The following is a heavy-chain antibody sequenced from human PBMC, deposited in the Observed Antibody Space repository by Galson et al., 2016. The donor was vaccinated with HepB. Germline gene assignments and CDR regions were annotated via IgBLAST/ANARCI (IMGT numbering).Heavy chain of an antibody. CDR2: ISGSGGTS. CDR3: ARASDRSGYFQLRWFDP. J-gene: IGHJ5*02. V-gene: IGHV3-23*01. CDR1: GFIFSRFS. D-gene: IGHD3-22*01. Sequence: SLRLSCAASGFIFSRFSMSWVRQTPGKGLEWVSTISGSGGTSYYADSVKGRFTVSRDNSKNTLYLQMNNLRAGDTALYYCARASDRSGYFQLRWFDPWGQGTLVTVSS.